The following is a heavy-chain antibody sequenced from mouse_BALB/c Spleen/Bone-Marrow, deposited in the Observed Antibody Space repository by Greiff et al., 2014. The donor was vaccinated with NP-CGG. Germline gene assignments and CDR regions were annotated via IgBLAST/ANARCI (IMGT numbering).Heavy chain of an antibody. J-gene: IGHJ2*01. V-gene: IGHV1S29*02. Sequence: EVQLQQSGPELVKPGASVKISCKASGYTFTDYNMHWVKQSHGKSLEWIGYIYPYNGGTGYNQKFKSKATLTVDNSSSTAYMELRSLTSEDPAVYYCARLGRDYWGQGTTPTVSS. CDR1: GYTFTDYN. D-gene: IGHD4-1*01. CDR3: ARLGRDY. CDR2: IYPYNGGT.